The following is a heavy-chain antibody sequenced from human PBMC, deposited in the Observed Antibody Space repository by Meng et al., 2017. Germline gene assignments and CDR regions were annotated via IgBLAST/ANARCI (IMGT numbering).Heavy chain of an antibody. D-gene: IGHD4-17*01. CDR2: ISGSGGST. V-gene: IGHV3-23*01. CDR3: AKDRAPSAVTRENPY. J-gene: IGHJ4*02. Sequence: GESLKISCAASGFTFSSYALSWVRHAPGKGLEWVSAISGSGGSTYYADSVKGRFTISRDNSKNTLHLQMNSLRAEDTAVYYCAKDRAPSAVTRENPYWGQGTLVTVSS. CDR1: GFTFSSYA.